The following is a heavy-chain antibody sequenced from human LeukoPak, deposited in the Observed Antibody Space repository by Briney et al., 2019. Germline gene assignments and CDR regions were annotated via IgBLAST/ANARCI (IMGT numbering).Heavy chain of an antibody. D-gene: IGHD3-3*01. CDR1: GYTFTDYF. CDR3: ARDIRPRVESFDH. CDR2: IGPNNGVT. Sequence: GASVKVSCKASGYTFTDYFLHWVRQAPGQGLEWMGWIGPNNGVTNYAQKFQGKVTMTRDTSINTAYMELSSLRSDDTAVYYCARDIRPRVESFDHWGQGTLVTVSS. V-gene: IGHV1-2*02. J-gene: IGHJ4*02.